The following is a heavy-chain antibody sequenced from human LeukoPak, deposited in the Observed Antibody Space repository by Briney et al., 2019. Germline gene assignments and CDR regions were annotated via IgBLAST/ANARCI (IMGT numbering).Heavy chain of an antibody. CDR3: ARDPGASSWYGSYFDY. D-gene: IGHD6-13*01. CDR1: GYTFTSYG. Sequence: ASVKVSSKASGYTFTSYGISWVRQAPGQGLEWMGWISAYNGNTNYAQKLQGRVTMTTDTSTSTAYMELRSLRSDDTAVYYCARDPGASSWYGSYFDYWGQGTLVTVSS. CDR2: ISAYNGNT. J-gene: IGHJ4*02. V-gene: IGHV1-18*01.